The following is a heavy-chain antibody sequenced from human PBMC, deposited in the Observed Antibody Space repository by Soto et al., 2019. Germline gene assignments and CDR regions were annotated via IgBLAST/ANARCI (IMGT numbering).Heavy chain of an antibody. CDR3: AKASGRVATIGFSDV. CDR2: VNNGGDST. J-gene: IGHJ6*03. D-gene: IGHD5-12*01. CDR1: GFTFNNFA. Sequence: EVQLLESGGGLVQPGGSLRLSCAASGFTFNNFAMNWVRQAPGKGLEWVSAVNNGGDSTYYADSVQGRFTISRDNSENTLYLQMNSLRADDTAVYYSAKASGRVATIGFSDVRGKGTTVTVSS. V-gene: IGHV3-23*01.